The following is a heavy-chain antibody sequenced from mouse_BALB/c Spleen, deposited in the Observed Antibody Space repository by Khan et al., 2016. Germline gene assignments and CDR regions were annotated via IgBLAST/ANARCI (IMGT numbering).Heavy chain of an antibody. CDR3: ARSAYYLNFLFAY. CDR2: INPSTGYT. Sequence: VQLPPSWAELAKPGASVKMSCKASGYTFTSYWMHWVKQRPGQGLEWIGYINPSTGYTEYNQKFKDKATLTADKSSSTAYMQLSSLTSEESAVYYCARSAYYLNFLFAYWGLGALVTVSA. D-gene: IGHD2-10*01. V-gene: IGHV1-7*01. J-gene: IGHJ3*01. CDR1: GYTFTSYW.